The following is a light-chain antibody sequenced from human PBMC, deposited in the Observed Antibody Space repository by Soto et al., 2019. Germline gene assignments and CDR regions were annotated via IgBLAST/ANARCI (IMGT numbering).Light chain of an antibody. CDR2: GAT. Sequence: EIVMTQSPVTLSVSPGERATLSCRASQSVSTNLAWYQQKPGQAPRLLIYGATGRATDVPARFTGSGSGTEFTLTISSLQSGDFAVYYCQQYNDGPRTFGQGTRVEIK. CDR1: QSVSTN. CDR3: QQYNDGPRT. V-gene: IGKV3-15*01. J-gene: IGKJ1*01.